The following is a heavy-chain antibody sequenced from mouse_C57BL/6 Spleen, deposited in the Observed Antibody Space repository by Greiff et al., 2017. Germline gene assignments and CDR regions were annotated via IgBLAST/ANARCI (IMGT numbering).Heavy chain of an antibody. CDR3: ARDGDYDYDDYAMDY. D-gene: IGHD2-4*01. Sequence: EVKLVESEGGLVQPGSSMTLSCTASGFTFSDYYMAWVRQVPEKGLEWVANINYDGRSTYYLDSLKSRFIISRENAKNILYLQMSSLKSEDTATYYGARDGDYDYDDYAMDYWGQGTSVTVSS. CDR1: GFTFSDYY. V-gene: IGHV5-16*01. J-gene: IGHJ4*01. CDR2: INYDGRST.